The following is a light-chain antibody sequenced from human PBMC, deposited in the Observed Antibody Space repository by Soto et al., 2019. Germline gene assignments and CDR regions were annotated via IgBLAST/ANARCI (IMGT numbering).Light chain of an antibody. CDR3: TSSTSGSLYV. V-gene: IGLV2-14*01. J-gene: IGLJ1*01. Sequence: QSVLTQPPSASGSPGQSITISCTGTSSDVGGYNYVSWYQQFPGKVPKLLIYNVSNRPSGVSNRFSGSKSGNTASLTISGLQAEDEADYFCTSSTSGSLYVFGTGTKVTVL. CDR1: SSDVGGYNY. CDR2: NVS.